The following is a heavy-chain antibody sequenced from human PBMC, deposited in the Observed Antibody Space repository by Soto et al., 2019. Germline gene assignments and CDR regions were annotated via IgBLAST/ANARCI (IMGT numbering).Heavy chain of an antibody. CDR2: IGGTDGDSDGVP. J-gene: IGHJ3*01. CDR1: VFILNNYA. D-gene: IGHD7-27*01. Sequence: VQLLESGGDLVQPGGSLRLSCVASVFILNNYAMSWVRQAPGKGLEWVSTIGGTDGDSDGVPWYEDSVKGRFTIFRDSSVSTLLLHQDNLRAKDSALYYCVKRGRNWGAFDFGGQGTTVVVSS. CDR3: VKRGRNWGAFDF. V-gene: IGHV3-23*01.